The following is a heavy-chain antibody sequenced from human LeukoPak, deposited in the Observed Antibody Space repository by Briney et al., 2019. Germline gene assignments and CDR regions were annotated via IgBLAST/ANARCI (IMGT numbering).Heavy chain of an antibody. D-gene: IGHD6-19*01. CDR3: ARGLDNYYYYYYMDV. CDR2: INPNSGGT. V-gene: IGHV1-2*02. CDR1: GYTFTGYY. J-gene: IGHJ6*03. Sequence: GASVKVSCKASGYTFTGYYMHWVRQAPGQGLEWMGWINPNSGGTNYAQKFQGRVTMARDTSISTAYMELSRLRSDDTAVYYCARGLDNYYYYYYMDVWGKGTTVTVSS.